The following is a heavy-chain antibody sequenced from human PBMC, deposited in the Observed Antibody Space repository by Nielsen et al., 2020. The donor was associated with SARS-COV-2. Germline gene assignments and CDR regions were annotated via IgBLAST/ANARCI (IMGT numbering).Heavy chain of an antibody. D-gene: IGHD1-7*01. J-gene: IGHJ4*02. Sequence: IGIYNRNWIRQAPGKGLEWIGYIYDSGSTDYNPSLKSRVTISVDTSKNQFSLRLASATAADTAVYYCARDRELGYWGQGTLVTVSS. CDR2: IYDSGST. CDR3: ARDRELGY. CDR1: IGIYN. V-gene: IGHV4-59*13.